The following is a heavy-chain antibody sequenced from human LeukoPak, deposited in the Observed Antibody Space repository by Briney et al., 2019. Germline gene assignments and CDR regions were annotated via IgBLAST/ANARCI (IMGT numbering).Heavy chain of an antibody. J-gene: IGHJ5*02. CDR3: ARNPTMVRAPPGGFDP. D-gene: IGHD3-10*01. V-gene: IGHV1-69*13. CDR2: IIPIFGTA. Sequence: ASVKVSCKASGGTFSSYAISWVRQAPGQGLEWMGGIIPIFGTANYAQKFQGRVTITADESTSTAYMELSNLRSEDTAVYYCARNPTMVRAPPGGFDPWGQGTLVTVSS. CDR1: GGTFSSYA.